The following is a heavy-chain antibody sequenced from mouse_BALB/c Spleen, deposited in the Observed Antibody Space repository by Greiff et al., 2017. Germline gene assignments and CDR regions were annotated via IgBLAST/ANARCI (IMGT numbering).Heavy chain of an antibody. CDR3: TGEGGLRGAY. D-gene: IGHD2-2*01. V-gene: IGHV14-1*02. CDR2: IDPENGIT. J-gene: IGHJ3*01. Sequence: DVKLQESGAELVRPGALVKLSCKASGFNINDYYMHWVKQRPEQGLEWIGWIDPENGITIYDPKFQGKASITADTSSNTAYLQLSSLASEDTAVYYCTGEGGLRGAYGAQGTLVTASA. CDR1: GFNINDYY.